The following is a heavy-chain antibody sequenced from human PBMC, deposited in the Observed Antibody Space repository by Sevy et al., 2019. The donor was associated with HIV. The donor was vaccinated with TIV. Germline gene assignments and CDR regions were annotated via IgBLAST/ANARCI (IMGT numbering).Heavy chain of an antibody. CDR3: TKDRVIYCCSLSCQEFDY. J-gene: IGHJ4*02. CDR1: GFTFTNSA. CDR2: ISDSARST. Sequence: GGCLRLSCAASGFTFTNSAMRWVRQAPGKGLEWVSTISDSARSTYYADSVKGRFTISRDNSKNTLYLRMNSLRAEDTVVHYCTKDRVIYCCSLSCQEFDYWGQGTKVTVSS. D-gene: IGHD2-2*01. V-gene: IGHV3-23*01.